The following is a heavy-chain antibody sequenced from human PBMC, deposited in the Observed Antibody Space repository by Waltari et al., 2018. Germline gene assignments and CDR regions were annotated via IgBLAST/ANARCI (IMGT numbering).Heavy chain of an antibody. J-gene: IGHJ4*02. Sequence: LPKESGSGLVKPSETLSLRCTVSGAFLSDHHSTCFRQAPGRGLEWFAYLRNTGGNKSNPSLGSRVTVSADTSKKQFSLRLTSVTAADSAVYYCARLPTKYYDSLGWGFFDQWGQGILVTVSS. CDR2: LRNTGGN. V-gene: IGHV4-59*08. CDR1: GAFLSDHH. D-gene: IGHD3-22*01. CDR3: ARLPTKYYDSLGWGFFDQ.